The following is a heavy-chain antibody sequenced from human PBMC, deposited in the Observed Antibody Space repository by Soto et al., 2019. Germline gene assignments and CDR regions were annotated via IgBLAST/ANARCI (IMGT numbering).Heavy chain of an antibody. CDR3: ARDPYSTVTTVRVIDY. CDR1: GFTFSSYG. V-gene: IGHV3-33*01. J-gene: IGHJ4*02. Sequence: QVQLVESGGGVVQPGRSLRLSCAASGFTFSSYGMHWVRQAPGKGLEWVAVIWYDGSNKYYADSVKGRFTISRDNSKNTLSLQMNSRRAEDTAVYYCARDPYSTVTTVRVIDYWGQGTLVTVSS. D-gene: IGHD4-17*01. CDR2: IWYDGSNK.